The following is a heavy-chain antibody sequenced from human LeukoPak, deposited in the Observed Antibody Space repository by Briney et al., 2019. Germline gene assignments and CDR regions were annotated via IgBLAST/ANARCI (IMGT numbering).Heavy chain of an antibody. V-gene: IGHV3-23*01. J-gene: IGHJ4*02. CDR1: GFTFSSYA. D-gene: IGHD1-20*01. CDR2: ISGSGGST. Sequence: GGSLRLSCAASGFTFSSYAMSWVRQAPGKVLEWVSAISGSGGSTYYADSVKGRFTISRDNSKNTLYLQMNSLRAEDTAVYYCAKPKDNSLYCFDYWGQGTLVTVSS. CDR3: AKPKDNSLYCFDY.